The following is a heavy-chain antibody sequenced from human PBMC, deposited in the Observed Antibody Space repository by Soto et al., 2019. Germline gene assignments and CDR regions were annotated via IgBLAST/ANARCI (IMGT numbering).Heavy chain of an antibody. Sequence: QVQLQESGPGLVKPSQTLSLTCTVSGGSISSGDYYWSWIRQPPGNGLEWIGYIYYSGSTYYNPSLKSRVTIAVDTSKNQFSLKLSSVTAADTAVYYCARDAVTMVRGVIHRNYYYYGMDVWGQGTTVTVSS. J-gene: IGHJ6*02. V-gene: IGHV4-30-4*01. CDR1: GGSISSGDYY. CDR2: IYYSGST. CDR3: ARDAVTMVRGVIHRNYYYYGMDV. D-gene: IGHD3-10*01.